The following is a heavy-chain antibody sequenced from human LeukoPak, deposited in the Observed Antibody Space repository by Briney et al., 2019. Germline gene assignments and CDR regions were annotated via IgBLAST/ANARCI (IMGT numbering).Heavy chain of an antibody. CDR3: ARDWGITMVRGIFDY. D-gene: IGHD3-10*01. CDR2: ISAYNGNT. J-gene: IGHJ4*02. Sequence: GASVKVSCKASGYTFTSYGISWVRQAPGQGLEWMGWISAYNGNTNYAQKLQGRVTMTTDTSTSTAYMELRSLRSDDTAVYYCARDWGITMVRGIFDYWGQGTLVTVSS. V-gene: IGHV1-18*01. CDR1: GYTFTSYG.